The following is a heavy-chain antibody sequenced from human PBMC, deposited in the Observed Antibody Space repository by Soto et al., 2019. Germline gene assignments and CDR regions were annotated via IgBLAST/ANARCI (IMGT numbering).Heavy chain of an antibody. Sequence: ASVKVSCKASGYTFTGYYMHWVRQAPGQGLEWMGWINPNSGGTNYALKFQGWVTMTRDTSISTAYMELSRLRSDDTAVYYCARYSSSWYGWFDPWGQGTLVTVSS. V-gene: IGHV1-2*04. CDR3: ARYSSSWYGWFDP. J-gene: IGHJ5*02. D-gene: IGHD6-13*01. CDR2: INPNSGGT. CDR1: GYTFTGYY.